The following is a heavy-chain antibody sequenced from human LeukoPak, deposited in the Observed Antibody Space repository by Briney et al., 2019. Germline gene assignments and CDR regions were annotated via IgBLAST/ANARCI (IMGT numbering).Heavy chain of an antibody. CDR1: GYSFTTYW. J-gene: IGHJ1*01. CDR3: ARHGGGNSWPFQH. CDR2: VHCGDSDT. V-gene: IGHV5-51*01. D-gene: IGHD6-13*01. Sequence: GESLKISCQASGYSFTTYWIAWVRQMPGKGLEWMGVVHCGDSDTKYSSSFQGQVTISVDKSIKTAYLQWNSLKASDSAMYYCARHGGGNSWPFQHWGQGSLVTVSS.